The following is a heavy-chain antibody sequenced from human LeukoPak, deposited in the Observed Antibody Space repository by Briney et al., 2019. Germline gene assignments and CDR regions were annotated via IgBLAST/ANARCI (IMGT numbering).Heavy chain of an antibody. CDR2: IYYSGST. D-gene: IGHD6-19*01. CDR3: ARDVGAVAGGGNDAFDI. Sequence: PSETLSLTCTVSGGSISSYYWSWIRQPPGKGLEWIGYIYYSGSTNYNPSLKSRVTISVDTSKNQFSLKLCSVTAADTAVYYCARDVGAVAGGGNDAFDIWGQGAMVTVSS. J-gene: IGHJ3*02. CDR1: GGSISSYY. V-gene: IGHV4-59*01.